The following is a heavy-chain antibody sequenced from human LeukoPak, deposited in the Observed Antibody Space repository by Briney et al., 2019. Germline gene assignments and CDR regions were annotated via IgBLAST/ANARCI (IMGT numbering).Heavy chain of an antibody. D-gene: IGHD6-19*01. Sequence: PSETLSLTCTVSSTSLTTYYWSWIRHPPGKGLEWIGYVTDAGFATYNPSLKSRVTLSVDTSTNQFSLKVHSVTVSDTAVYYCARDRAVGGRFFDLWGQGILVSVSS. CDR3: ARDRAVGGRFFDL. J-gene: IGHJ4*02. CDR1: STSLTTYY. CDR2: VTDAGFA. V-gene: IGHV4-59*01.